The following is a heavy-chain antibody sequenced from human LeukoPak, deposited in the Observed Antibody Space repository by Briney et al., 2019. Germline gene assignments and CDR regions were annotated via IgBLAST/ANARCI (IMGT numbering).Heavy chain of an antibody. J-gene: IGHJ4*02. V-gene: IGHV3-48*02. D-gene: IGHD6-13*01. CDR2: IDGGSNTI. Sequence: GGSLRLSCAVSGFTFSNYCMNWVRQAPGKGLEWVSYIDGGSNTIYYADSVKGRFTISRDNAKNSLYLHMNSLRDEDTAVYYCARDQHFSSDFWGQGTVVTVSS. CDR3: ARDQHFSSDF. CDR1: GFTFSNYC.